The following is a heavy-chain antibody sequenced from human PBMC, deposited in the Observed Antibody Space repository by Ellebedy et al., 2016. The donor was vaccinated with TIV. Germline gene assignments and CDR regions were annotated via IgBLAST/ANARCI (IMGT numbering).Heavy chain of an antibody. D-gene: IGHD1-26*01. CDR1: GFTFSGYA. CDR2: INNGGRTT. Sequence: GESLKISCVASGFTFSGYAMSWVRQAPGKGLEWVSGINNGGRTTSYADSVKGRFTISRDNSRSTLYLQMNSLRAEDTAVYHCARSGEHDTWGQGTLVAVSS. J-gene: IGHJ5*02. CDR3: ARSGEHDT. V-gene: IGHV3-23*01.